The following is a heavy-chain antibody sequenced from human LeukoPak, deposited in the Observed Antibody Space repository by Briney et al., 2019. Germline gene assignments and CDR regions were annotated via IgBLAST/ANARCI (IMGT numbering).Heavy chain of an antibody. CDR3: ARGVYYYDTRGYSFDY. Sequence: SETLSLTCTVSGGSISSYYWSWIRQPPGKGLEWIGDIYYSGSTKNNPSLKSRVTISVDTSRNQFSLKLTSVTAADTAVYYCARGVYYYDTRGYSFDYWGQGTLVTVSS. D-gene: IGHD3-22*01. CDR1: GGSISSYY. J-gene: IGHJ4*02. CDR2: IYYSGST. V-gene: IGHV4-59*08.